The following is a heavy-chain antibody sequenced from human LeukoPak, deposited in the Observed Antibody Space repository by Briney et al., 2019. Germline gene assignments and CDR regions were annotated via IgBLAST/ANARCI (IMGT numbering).Heavy chain of an antibody. J-gene: IGHJ4*02. V-gene: IGHV3-30*18. CDR2: ISYDGNKA. D-gene: IGHD3-9*01. CDR3: ANPRTRMTSFFDY. CDR1: GFTLKTFG. Sequence: GGSLRLSCAASGFTLKTFGIHWVRQAPGKGLDWVAAISYDGNKAYYADSVKGRFTISRDNSTNTLYLQMNSLRPEDTAVYYCANPRTRMTSFFDYWGQGTLVTVSS.